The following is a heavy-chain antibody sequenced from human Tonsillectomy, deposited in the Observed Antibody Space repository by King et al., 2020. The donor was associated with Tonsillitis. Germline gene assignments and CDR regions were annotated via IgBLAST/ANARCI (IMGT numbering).Heavy chain of an antibody. CDR1: GFTFSASA. J-gene: IGHJ4*02. CDR2: IRSKANSYAT. V-gene: IGHV3-73*01. Sequence: VQLVESGGGLVQPGGSLKLSCAASGFTFSASAMHWVRRASGKGLEWVGRIRSKANSYATTYDASVKGRFTISRDDSRNTAYLQMNSLKTEDTAVYYCTRRYHFGSSGYYQPDYWGQGTLVTVSS. D-gene: IGHD3-22*01. CDR3: TRRYHFGSSGYYQPDY.